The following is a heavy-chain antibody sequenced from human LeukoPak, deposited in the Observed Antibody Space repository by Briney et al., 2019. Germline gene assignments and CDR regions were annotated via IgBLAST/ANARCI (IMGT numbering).Heavy chain of an antibody. CDR1: GGSIRGYY. Sequence: SETLSLTCTVSGGSIRGYYWSWIRQPPGKGLECIGYIYYSESTKYNPSLESRVTISVDTSKNQFSLKLSSVTAADTAVYYCARAGGYSYKIDSWGQGTLVTVSS. D-gene: IGHD5-18*01. J-gene: IGHJ4*02. V-gene: IGHV4-59*01. CDR3: ARAGGYSYKIDS. CDR2: IYYSEST.